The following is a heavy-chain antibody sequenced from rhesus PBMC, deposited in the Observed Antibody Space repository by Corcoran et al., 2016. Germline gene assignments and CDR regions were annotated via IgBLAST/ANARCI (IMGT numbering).Heavy chain of an antibody. V-gene: IGHV2S1*01. CDR3: ARGRENRFDV. D-gene: IGHD1-44*01. Sequence: QVTLKESGPALVKPTQTLTLTCTFAGFSPSTSGRGVGWIRQPPGKAREWLASIYWDDDKYYSTSLKSRLTISKDTSKNQVVLTMTNMDPVDTATYYCARGRENRFDVWGPGVLVTVSS. J-gene: IGHJ5-1*01. CDR2: IYWDDDK. CDR1: GFSPSTSGRG.